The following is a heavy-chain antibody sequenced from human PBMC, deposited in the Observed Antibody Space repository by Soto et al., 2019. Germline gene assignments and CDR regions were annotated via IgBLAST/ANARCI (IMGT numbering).Heavy chain of an antibody. V-gene: IGHV1-18*01. J-gene: IGHJ4*02. CDR1: GYTFTSYG. D-gene: IGHD5-18*01. Sequence: QVQLVQSGAEVKKPGASVKVSCKASGYTFTSYGISWVRQAPGQGLEWMGWISAYNGNTNYAQKLQGRVTMTTDTATSTGYMELRSLRSDDTAVYYCARGEEVGYSYGYNPTFDYWGQGTLVTVSS. CDR2: ISAYNGNT. CDR3: ARGEEVGYSYGYNPTFDY.